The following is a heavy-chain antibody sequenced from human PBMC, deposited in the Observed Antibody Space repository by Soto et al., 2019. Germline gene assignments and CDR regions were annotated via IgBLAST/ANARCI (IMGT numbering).Heavy chain of an antibody. J-gene: IGHJ4*02. Sequence: DVQLLESGGSLVQPGGSLRLSCAASGFTFSTYGMTWVRQAPGKGLEWVSGISGSGGSTYYADSVKGRFTISRDNSKNTLYLQMNSLRDEDTSVYYCAKDWGYWGQGTLVTVSS. CDR3: AKDWGY. D-gene: IGHD3-16*01. CDR2: ISGSGGST. V-gene: IGHV3-23*01. CDR1: GFTFSTYG.